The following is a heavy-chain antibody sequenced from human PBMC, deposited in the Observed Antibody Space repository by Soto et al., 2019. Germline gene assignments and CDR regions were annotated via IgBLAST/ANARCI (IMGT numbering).Heavy chain of an antibody. CDR3: ARLGGYYQALDS. J-gene: IGHJ4*02. D-gene: IGHD3-22*01. CDR1: SGSINNYY. Sequence: QVQLQESGPGLVKPSETLSLTCTVSSGSINNYYWSWIRQPPGKGLEFIGYIYYAGTTTYNPSLKGLLTISVDTSKNQFSLKLSSVTAADTAVYYCARLGGYYQALDSWGQGTLLTVSS. CDR2: IYYAGTT. V-gene: IGHV4-59*08.